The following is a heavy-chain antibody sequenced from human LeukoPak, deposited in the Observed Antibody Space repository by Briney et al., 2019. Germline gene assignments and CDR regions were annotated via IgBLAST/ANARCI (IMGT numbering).Heavy chain of an antibody. CDR2: IETNTGTP. Sequence: ASVKVSCKASGYIFTRFAMNWVRQAPGQGLEWMGWIETNTGTPTYGQGFTGRFVFSLDTSVSTAYLQISSLKAEDTAVYYCASRVGESGDGMDVWGQGTTVTVSS. J-gene: IGHJ6*02. CDR3: ASRVGESGDGMDV. D-gene: IGHD3-10*01. CDR1: GYIFTRFA. V-gene: IGHV7-4-1*02.